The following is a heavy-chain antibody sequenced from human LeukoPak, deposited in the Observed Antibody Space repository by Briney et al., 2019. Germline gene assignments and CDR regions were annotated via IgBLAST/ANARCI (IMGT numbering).Heavy chain of an antibody. CDR3: AKDRSSKHYYYYYYMDV. J-gene: IGHJ6*03. Sequence: PGGSLRLSCAASGFTFSSYAMSWVRQAPGKGLEWVSAISGSGGSTYYADSVKGRFTISRDNSKNTLYLQMNSLRAEDTAVYYCAKDRSSKHYYYYYYMDVWGKGTTVTDSS. CDR2: ISGSGGST. V-gene: IGHV3-23*01. CDR1: GFTFSSYA. D-gene: IGHD2-2*01.